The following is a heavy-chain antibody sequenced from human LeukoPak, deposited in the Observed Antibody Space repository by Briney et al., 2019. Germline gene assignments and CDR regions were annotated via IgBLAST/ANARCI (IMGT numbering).Heavy chain of an antibody. D-gene: IGHD3-22*01. CDR1: GFTFSSYA. V-gene: IGHV3-30-3*01. Sequence: GGSLRLSCAASGFTFSSYAMHWVRQAPGKGLEWVAVISYDGSNKYYADSVKGRFTISRDNSKNTLYLQMNSLRAEDTAVYYCARESPLGDSSGIDAFDIWGQGTMVTVSP. CDR3: ARESPLGDSSGIDAFDI. J-gene: IGHJ3*02. CDR2: ISYDGSNK.